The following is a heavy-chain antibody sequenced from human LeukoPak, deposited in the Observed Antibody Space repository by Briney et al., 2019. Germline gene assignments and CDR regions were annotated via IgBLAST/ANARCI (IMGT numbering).Heavy chain of an antibody. D-gene: IGHD6-6*01. CDR2: ISGSGGST. J-gene: IGHJ3*02. V-gene: IGHV3-23*01. Sequence: PGGSLRLSCAASGFTFSSYAMSWVRQAPGKGLEWVSAISGSGGSTYYADSVKGRFTISRDNSKNTLYLQMNSLRAEDTAVDYCAKDLRYSSSSGDAFDIWGQGTMVTVSS. CDR1: GFTFSSYA. CDR3: AKDLRYSSSSGDAFDI.